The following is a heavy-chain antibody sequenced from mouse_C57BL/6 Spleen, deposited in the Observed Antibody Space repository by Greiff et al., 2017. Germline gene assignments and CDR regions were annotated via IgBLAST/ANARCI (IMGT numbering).Heavy chain of an antibody. CDR1: GFTFSDYG. CDR3: ATYDPFAY. D-gene: IGHD2-3*01. CDR2: ISSGSSTI. J-gene: IGHJ3*01. Sequence: EVQVVESGGGLVKPGGSLKLSCAASGFTFSDYGMHWVRQAPEKGLEWVAYISSGSSTIYYADTVKGRFTISRDNAKNTLFLQMTSLRSEDTAMYYCATYDPFAYWGQGTLVTVSA. V-gene: IGHV5-17*01.